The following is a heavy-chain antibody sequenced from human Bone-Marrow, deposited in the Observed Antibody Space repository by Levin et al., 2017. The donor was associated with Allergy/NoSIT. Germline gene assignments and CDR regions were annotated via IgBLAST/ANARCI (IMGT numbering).Heavy chain of an antibody. CDR2: ISSGGTYI. J-gene: IGHJ3*02. D-gene: IGHD2-15*01. CDR3: TFSTGGGAFDI. Sequence: SCAASGFTFSRYSLNWVRQAPGKGLEWVSSISSGGTYIDDADSVKGRFTISRDNAKNSLYLQMNSLRAEDTAVYYCTFSTGGGAFDIWGQGTLVTVSS. CDR1: GFTFSRYS. V-gene: IGHV3-21*01.